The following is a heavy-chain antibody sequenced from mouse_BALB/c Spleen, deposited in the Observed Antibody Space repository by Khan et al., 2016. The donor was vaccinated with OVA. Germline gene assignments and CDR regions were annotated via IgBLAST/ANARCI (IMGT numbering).Heavy chain of an antibody. CDR3: ARKNYYGYAVDY. Sequence: EVQLVESGPGLVKPSQSLSLTCTVTGYSITSNYAWNWIRQFPGNKLEWMGYISYSGSTSYNPSLKSRISITRDTSKNQFFLQLNSVTTAETATYYCARKNYYGYAVDYWGQGTSVTVSS. V-gene: IGHV3-2*02. CDR1: GYSITSNYA. CDR2: ISYSGST. J-gene: IGHJ4*01. D-gene: IGHD1-1*01.